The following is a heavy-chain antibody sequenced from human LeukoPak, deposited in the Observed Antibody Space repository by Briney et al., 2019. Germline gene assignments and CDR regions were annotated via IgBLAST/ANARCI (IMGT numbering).Heavy chain of an antibody. CDR1: GFTFSSYG. CDR2: IRYDGSNK. V-gene: IGHV3-30*02. CDR3: AKVWSTDYGDDY. Sequence: PGGSLRLSCAASGFTFSSYGMHWVRQAPGKGLEWVAFIRYDGSNKYYADSVRGRFTISRDNSKNTLYLQMNSLRAEDTAVYYCAKVWSTDYGDDYWGQGTLVTVSS. J-gene: IGHJ4*02. D-gene: IGHD4-17*01.